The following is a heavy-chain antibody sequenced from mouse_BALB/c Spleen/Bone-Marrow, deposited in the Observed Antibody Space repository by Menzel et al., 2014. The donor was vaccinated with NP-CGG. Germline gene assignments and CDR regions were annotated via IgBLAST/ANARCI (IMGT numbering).Heavy chain of an antibody. CDR3: ARPEERFITTAAWFAY. D-gene: IGHD1-2*01. V-gene: IGHV1-62-2*01. J-gene: IGHJ3*01. CDR2: FYPGSGSI. CDR1: GYTFTEYT. Sequence: QVQLQQSGAELVKPGASVKLSCKASGYTFTEYTIHWVKLRSGQGLEWIGWFYPGSGSIKYNEKFKDKATLTADKSSSTVYMELSRLTSEDSAVYFCARPEERFITTAAWFAYWGQGTLLTVSA.